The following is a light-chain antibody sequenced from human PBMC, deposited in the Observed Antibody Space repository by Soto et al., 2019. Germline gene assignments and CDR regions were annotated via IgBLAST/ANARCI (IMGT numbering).Light chain of an antibody. Sequence: DIQMTQSPSSLSASVGDRVTMSCRASQSISNYLNWYQKKTGNAPKLLISSASGLQSGVPSRFSGSGSGTDFTLTISDLQPEDFATYYCQQSYNTPRTFGQGTKVDIK. J-gene: IGKJ1*01. CDR3: QQSYNTPRT. V-gene: IGKV1-39*01. CDR1: QSISNY. CDR2: SAS.